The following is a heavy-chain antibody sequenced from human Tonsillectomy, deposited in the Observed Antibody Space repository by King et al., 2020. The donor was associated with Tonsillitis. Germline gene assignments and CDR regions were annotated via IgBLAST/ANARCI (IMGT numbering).Heavy chain of an antibody. V-gene: IGHV3-66*01. Sequence: VQLVESGGGLVQPGGSLRLSCAASGLAATSNYMSWVRQVPGKGLDWVSVIYSGSGGSTYYADSVKGRFTISRDDSKNMLYLQMNSLRADDTDIYYCSRDRFGSGTIWGQGTMVTVSS. J-gene: IGHJ3*02. CDR3: SRDRFGSGTI. CDR2: IYSGSGGST. CDR1: GLAATSNY. D-gene: IGHD3-10*01.